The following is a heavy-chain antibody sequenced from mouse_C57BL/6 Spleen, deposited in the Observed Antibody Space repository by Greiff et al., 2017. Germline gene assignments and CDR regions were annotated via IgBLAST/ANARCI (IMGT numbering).Heavy chain of an antibody. D-gene: IGHD1-1*01. CDR3: ARDSLYYYGSGDY. Sequence: EVQGVESGGGLVKPGGSLKLSCAASGFTFSSYAMSWVRQTPEKRLEWVATISDGGSYTYYPDNVKGRFTISRDNAKNNLYLQMSHLKSEDTAMYYCARDSLYYYGSGDYWGQGTTLTVSS. CDR2: ISDGGSYT. J-gene: IGHJ2*01. CDR1: GFTFSSYA. V-gene: IGHV5-4*01.